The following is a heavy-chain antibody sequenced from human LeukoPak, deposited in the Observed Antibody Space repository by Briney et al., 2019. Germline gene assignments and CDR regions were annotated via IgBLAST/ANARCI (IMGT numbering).Heavy chain of an antibody. V-gene: IGHV3-23*01. D-gene: IGHD6-13*01. CDR1: GFTFSTYA. CDR3: AKDVWAAAGTPLDAFDI. Sequence: PGGSQSLFCAASGFTFSTYAMIWVRQARGEGWECVSAISSSGGSTYYADCVKGRFTISRDNSKNMLYLQMNSLRAEETAVYYCAKDVWAAAGTPLDAFDIWGQGTMVTVSS. CDR2: ISSSGGST. J-gene: IGHJ3*02.